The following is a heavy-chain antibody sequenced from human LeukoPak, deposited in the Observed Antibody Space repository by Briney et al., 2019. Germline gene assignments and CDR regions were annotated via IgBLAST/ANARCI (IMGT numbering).Heavy chain of an antibody. V-gene: IGHV3-23*01. CDR1: GSTFSSYA. CDR3: AKHRFESGGYHSTD. Sequence: GGSLRLSCAASGSTFSSYAMSWVRQAPGKGLAWVSTISGGSGSTYCADSVKGRFTISRDNSKNTLYLQMNSLRDEDTAVYYCAKHRFESGGYHSTDWGQGTLVIVSS. D-gene: IGHD3-22*01. CDR2: ISGGSGST. J-gene: IGHJ4*02.